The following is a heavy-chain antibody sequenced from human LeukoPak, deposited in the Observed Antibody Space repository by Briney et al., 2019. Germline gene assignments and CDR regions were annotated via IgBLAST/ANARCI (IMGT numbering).Heavy chain of an antibody. Sequence: SETLSLTCTVSGGSISRSNWGWIRQPPGKGLEWIGSMYFSGSTYYKPSLKSRLTISADTSKNQFSLRLSSVTAADTAVYYCVRVDNGGNYFDYWGQGTLVTVSS. CDR3: VRVDNGGNYFDY. D-gene: IGHD4-23*01. CDR1: GGSISRSN. CDR2: MYFSGST. J-gene: IGHJ4*02. V-gene: IGHV4-39*07.